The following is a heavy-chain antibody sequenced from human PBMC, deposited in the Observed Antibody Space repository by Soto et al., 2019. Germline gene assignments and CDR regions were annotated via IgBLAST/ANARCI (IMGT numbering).Heavy chain of an antibody. CDR2: ISSSSSYI. CDR1: GFTFSSYS. V-gene: IGHV3-21*01. Sequence: PGGSLRLSCAASGFTFSSYSMNWVRQAPGKGLEWVSSISSSSSYIYYADSVKGRFTISRDNAKNSLYLQMNSLRAEDTAVYYCARDGWFGELLLDYWGQGTLVTVSS. D-gene: IGHD3-10*01. CDR3: ARDGWFGELLLDY. J-gene: IGHJ4*02.